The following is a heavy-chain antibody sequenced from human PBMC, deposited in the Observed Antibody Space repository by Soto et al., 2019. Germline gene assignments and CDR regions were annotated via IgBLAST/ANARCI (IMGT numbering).Heavy chain of an antibody. Sequence: PSETLSLTCAVYGGSLSGFYWSWIRQSPGKGLEWIGEINHSGSTNYNPSLKSRVTISVDTSKNQFSLKLSSVTAAATAVYYCARRPDHVGTALAFDYWGQGTLVTVSS. V-gene: IGHV4-34*01. CDR3: ARRPDHVGTALAFDY. D-gene: IGHD5-18*01. CDR2: INHSGST. J-gene: IGHJ4*02. CDR1: GGSLSGFY.